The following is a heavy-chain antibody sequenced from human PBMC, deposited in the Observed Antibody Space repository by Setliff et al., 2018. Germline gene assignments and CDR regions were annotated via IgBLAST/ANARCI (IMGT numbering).Heavy chain of an antibody. V-gene: IGHV1-18*01. Sequence: ASVKVSCKASGYTFTSYGISWVRQAPGQGLEWMGWISAYNGNTNYAQKLQGRVTMTTDTSTSTAYMELRSLRSDDTAVYYCARDAWDYGDYGGRYWSDYWGQGTLVTVSS. CDR1: GYTFTSYG. J-gene: IGHJ4*02. CDR3: ARDAWDYGDYGGRYWSDY. CDR2: ISAYNGNT. D-gene: IGHD4-17*01.